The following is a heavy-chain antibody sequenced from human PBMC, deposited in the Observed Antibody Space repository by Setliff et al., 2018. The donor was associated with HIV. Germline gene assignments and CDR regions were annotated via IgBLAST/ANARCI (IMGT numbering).Heavy chain of an antibody. CDR2: INPNSGGT. Sequence: GASVKVSCKVSGYTLTDLSIHWVRQAPGQGLEWMGWINPNSGGTNYAQKFQGRVTMSLDTSTSTVYLELKALTSDDTAVYYCVRPRVFDSFDVWGPGTMVTVSS. V-gene: IGHV1-2*02. J-gene: IGHJ3*01. CDR1: GYTLTDLS. CDR3: VRPRVFDSFDV.